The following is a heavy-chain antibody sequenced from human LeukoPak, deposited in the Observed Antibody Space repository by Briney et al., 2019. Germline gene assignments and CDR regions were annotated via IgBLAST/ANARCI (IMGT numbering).Heavy chain of an antibody. CDR3: ARDRSDGNYYRVV. CDR2: ISGGGST. V-gene: IGHV3-53*01. D-gene: IGHD5-24*01. J-gene: IGHJ6*03. CDR1: GFIVSNNY. Sequence: GGSLRLSCAASGFIVSNNYMSWVSEAPGRGLECVSVISGGGSTTYAASVKGRFTIARDNSKNTLYLQMNSLRVDDTGVYYCARDRSDGNYYRVVWGKGTTVIVSS.